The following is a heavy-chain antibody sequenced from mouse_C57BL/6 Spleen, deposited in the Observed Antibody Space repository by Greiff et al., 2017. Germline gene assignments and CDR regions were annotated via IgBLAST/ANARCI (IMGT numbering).Heavy chain of an antibody. J-gene: IGHJ4*01. Sequence: VQLQESGAELARPGASVKLSCKASGYTFTSYGISWVKQRTGQGLEWIGEIYPRSGNTYYNEKFKGKATLTADKSSSTAYMELRSLTSEDSAVYFCARPGGLLYAMDYWGQGTSVTVSS. D-gene: IGHD1-1*01. V-gene: IGHV1-81*01. CDR1: GYTFTSYG. CDR2: IYPRSGNT. CDR3: ARPGGLLYAMDY.